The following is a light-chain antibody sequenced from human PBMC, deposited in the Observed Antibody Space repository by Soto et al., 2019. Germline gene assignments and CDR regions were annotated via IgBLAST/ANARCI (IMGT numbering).Light chain of an antibody. CDR3: SSYTSSNTLYV. CDR1: SSDVGGYNY. V-gene: IGLV2-14*01. J-gene: IGLJ1*01. Sequence: QPVLTQPASVSGSPGQSITISCTGTSSDVGGYNYVSWYQQHPGKAPKLMIYEVSNRPSGVSNRFSGSKSGNTASLTISGLQAEDEADYYCSSYTSSNTLYVFGTGTKVTVL. CDR2: EVS.